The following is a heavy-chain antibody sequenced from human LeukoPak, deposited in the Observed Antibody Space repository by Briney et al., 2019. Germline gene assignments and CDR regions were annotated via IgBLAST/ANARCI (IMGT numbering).Heavy chain of an antibody. V-gene: IGHV3-48*03. CDR1: GFTFSSYE. CDR2: ISSRGTTI. CDR3: ARVRSGLHMDV. Sequence: GGSLRLSCAVSGFTFSSYEMNWVRQAPGKGLEWVSYISSRGTTIYYVDSVKGRFTISRDNAKNSLYLQMNSLRAEDTALYYCARVRSGLHMDVWGQGTTVTVSS. D-gene: IGHD2-15*01. J-gene: IGHJ6*02.